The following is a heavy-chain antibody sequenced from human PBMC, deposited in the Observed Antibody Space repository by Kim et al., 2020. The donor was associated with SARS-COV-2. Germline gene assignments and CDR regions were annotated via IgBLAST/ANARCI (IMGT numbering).Heavy chain of an antibody. J-gene: IGHJ4*02. Sequence: SETLSLTCTVSSGSISSDAHNWAWIRQPPGKGLEWIGSIHYSGSTSYNPSLERRVTTSIDTSKNEFSLKLTSVTAADTAAYYCAGLAVVGWATNEYWGQGTLVTVSS. CDR3: AGLAVVGWATNEY. D-gene: IGHD1-26*01. CDR2: IHYSGST. V-gene: IGHV4-39*01. CDR1: SGSISSDAHN.